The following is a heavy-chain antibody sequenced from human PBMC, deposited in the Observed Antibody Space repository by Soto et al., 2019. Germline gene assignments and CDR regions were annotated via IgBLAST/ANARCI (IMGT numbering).Heavy chain of an antibody. V-gene: IGHV3-30*18. CDR1: GFTFSSCG. J-gene: IGHJ4*02. CDR3: AKGIYSSGYSALDY. D-gene: IGHD3-22*01. Sequence: QVQLVESGGGVVQPGRSLRLSCAASGFTFSSCGMHWVRQAPGKGLEWVAVISYDGSNKYYADSVKGRFTISRDNSKNTLYLQMNSLRAEDTAVYYCAKGIYSSGYSALDYWGQGTLVTVSS. CDR2: ISYDGSNK.